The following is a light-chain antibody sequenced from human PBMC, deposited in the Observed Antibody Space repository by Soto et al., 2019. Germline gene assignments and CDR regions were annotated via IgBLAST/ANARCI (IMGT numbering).Light chain of an antibody. CDR1: QSVSSNS. J-gene: IGKJ1*01. Sequence: IVLTQSPGTLSLSPGERATLSCRASQSVSSNSLAWYQQKPGQAPRLVIYGASTRATGLPDRFTGSGSGTDFTLTISRLEPEDFAVYYCQQYGTSPQTFGQGTKVDIK. CDR3: QQYGTSPQT. CDR2: GAS. V-gene: IGKV3-20*01.